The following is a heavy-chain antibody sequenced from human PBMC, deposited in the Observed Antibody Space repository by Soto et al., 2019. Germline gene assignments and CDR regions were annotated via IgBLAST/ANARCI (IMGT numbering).Heavy chain of an antibody. CDR2: VNPADSDT. CDR3: VTPDSSGYYSH. D-gene: IGHD3-22*01. CDR1: GYIFTSYW. V-gene: IGHV5-51*01. J-gene: IGHJ4*02. Sequence: RGESLKISCKASGYIFTSYWIGWVRQMPGIGLEWMGIVNPADSDTRYSPSFQGQVTVSADKSISTAYLQWGSLKASDTAMYYCVTPDSSGYYSHWGQGTPVTVS.